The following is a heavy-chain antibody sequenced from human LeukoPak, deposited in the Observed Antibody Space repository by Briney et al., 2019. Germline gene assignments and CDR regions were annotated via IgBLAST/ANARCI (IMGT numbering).Heavy chain of an antibody. CDR2: IYADGTT. D-gene: IGHD3-10*01. J-gene: IGHJ6*03. CDR3: ARAVRGYYYYMDV. CDR1: GFIVNTNY. V-gene: IGHV3-53*01. Sequence: GGSLRLSCAASGFIVNTNYMTWVRQAPGRGLEWVSFIYADGTTYYADSVKGRFTISRDNAKNSLYLQMNSLRAEGTAVYYCARAVRGYYYYMDVWGKGTTVTISS.